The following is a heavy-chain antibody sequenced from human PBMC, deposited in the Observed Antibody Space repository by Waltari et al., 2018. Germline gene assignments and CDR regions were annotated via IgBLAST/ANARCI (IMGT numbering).Heavy chain of an antibody. V-gene: IGHV4-39*01. Sequence: QLQLQESGPGLVKPSETLSLTCPVSGGSISSSSYYWGWIRQPPGKGLEWIGSIYYSGSTYYNPSLKSRVTISVDTSKNQFSLKLSSVTAADTAVYYCARPYGSGRYRSYGMDVWGQGTTVTVSS. J-gene: IGHJ6*02. CDR1: GGSISSSSYY. CDR2: IYYSGST. D-gene: IGHD3-10*01. CDR3: ARPYGSGRYRSYGMDV.